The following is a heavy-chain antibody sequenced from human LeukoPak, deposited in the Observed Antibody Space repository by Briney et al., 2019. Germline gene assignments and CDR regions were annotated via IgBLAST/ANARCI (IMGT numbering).Heavy chain of an antibody. CDR1: GGTFSSYA. D-gene: IGHD3-16*02. CDR3: ARGRGHYDYVWGSYRPSYYYYYYMDV. J-gene: IGHJ6*03. Sequence: GSSVKVSCKASGGTFSSYAISWVRQAPGQGLEWMGRIIPIFGTANYAQKFQGRVTITKDESTSTAYMELSSLRSEDTAVYYCARGRGHYDYVWGSYRPSYYYYYYMDVWGKGTTVTVSS. V-gene: IGHV1-69*05. CDR2: IIPIFGTA.